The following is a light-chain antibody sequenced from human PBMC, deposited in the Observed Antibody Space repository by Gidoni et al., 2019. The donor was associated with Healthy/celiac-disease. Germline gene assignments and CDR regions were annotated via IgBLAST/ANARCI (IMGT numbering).Light chain of an antibody. CDR2: AAS. CDR3: QQSYSTPFT. CDR1: QSISSY. Sequence: LSASVGDRVTITCRASQSISSYLNWYQQKPGKAPKLLIYAASSLQSGVPSRFSGSGSGTDFTLTISSLQPEDFATYYCQQSYSTPFTFGPGTKVDIK. J-gene: IGKJ3*01. V-gene: IGKV1-39*01.